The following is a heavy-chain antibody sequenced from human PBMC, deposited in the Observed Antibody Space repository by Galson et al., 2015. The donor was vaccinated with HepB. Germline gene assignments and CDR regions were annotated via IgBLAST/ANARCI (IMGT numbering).Heavy chain of an antibody. J-gene: IGHJ4*02. CDR3: ARDGAPYGGNPGWRTIMPRTCWYFDY. Sequence: SLRLSCAASGFTFSSYGMHWVRQAPGKGLEWVAVIWYDGSNKYYADSVKGRFTISRDNSKNTLYLQMNSLRAEDTAVYYCARDGAPYGGNPGWRTIMPRTCWYFDYWGQGTLVTVSS. V-gene: IGHV3-33*01. D-gene: IGHD4-23*01. CDR2: IWYDGSNK. CDR1: GFTFSSYG.